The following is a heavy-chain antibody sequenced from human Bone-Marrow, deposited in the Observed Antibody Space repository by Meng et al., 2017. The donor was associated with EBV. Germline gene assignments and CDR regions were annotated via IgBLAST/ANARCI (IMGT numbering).Heavy chain of an antibody. CDR1: GFTFNKYN. D-gene: IGHD2-8*02. CDR3: AKDDAGGSIDF. CDR2: IYRDGSTT. J-gene: IGHJ4*01. Sequence: VQLVGSGGLEVQPGGFLRLSCAASGFTFNKYNMHWVRQPPGRGLEAVSIIYRDGSTTAYADSEKGRFTISRDNNKESLFLQMNSLRTEDTALYYCAKDDAGGSIDFWGHGTLVTVSS. V-gene: IGHV3-43*01.